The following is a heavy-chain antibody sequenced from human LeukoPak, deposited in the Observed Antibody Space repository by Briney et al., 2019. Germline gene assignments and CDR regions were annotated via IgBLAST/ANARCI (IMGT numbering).Heavy chain of an antibody. CDR2: IFPGDSDT. CDR1: GYSFSNYW. V-gene: IGHV5-51*01. CDR3: ARRPEYYFDY. Sequence: GESLQISCQTSGYSFSNYWIGWVRQMPGKGLEWVAIIFPGDSDTRYSPSFRGQVTISADKSISTAYLQWSSLKASDTAMYYCARRPEYYFDYWGQGALVTVSS. J-gene: IGHJ4*02.